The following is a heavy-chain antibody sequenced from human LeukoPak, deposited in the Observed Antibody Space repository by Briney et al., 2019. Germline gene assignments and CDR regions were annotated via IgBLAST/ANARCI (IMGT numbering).Heavy chain of an antibody. CDR1: GFTFSNHY. CDR3: TRGVSGTYNAFDI. J-gene: IGHJ3*02. V-gene: IGHV3-74*01. CDR2: INTDGSST. D-gene: IGHD1-26*01. Sequence: LGGSLRLSCAASGFTFSNHYMHWVRQAPGKGLVWVARINTDGSSTYYADSVKGRFTISRDNAKNTLYLQTNSLRVEDTAVYYCTRGVSGTYNAFDIWGQGTMVTVSS.